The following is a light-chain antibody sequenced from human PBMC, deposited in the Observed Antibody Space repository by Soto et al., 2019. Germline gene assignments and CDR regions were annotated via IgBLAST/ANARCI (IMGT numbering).Light chain of an antibody. CDR2: AAY. Sequence: IWMSQSPSLLFSSTGVRFTSIFRMSQGISSYLAWNQQQPGKAPELLMYAAYTLQSEVPSSFSGSRSGTDFTLTISCLQSEDFATYYCQQYYSFPSAFGPGTKVDIK. CDR1: QGISSY. V-gene: IGKV1D-8*01. J-gene: IGKJ1*01. CDR3: QQYYSFPSA.